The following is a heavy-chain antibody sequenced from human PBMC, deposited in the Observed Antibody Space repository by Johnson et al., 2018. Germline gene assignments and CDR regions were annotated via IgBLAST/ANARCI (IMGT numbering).Heavy chain of an antibody. CDR3: ARGNWGDAFDI. CDR1: GFTFSSYG. Sequence: QVQLVESGGGVVQPGRSLRLSCAASGFTFSSYGMHWVRQAPGKGLEWVAVISYDGSNKYYADSVKGRFTISRDNSKNTLYLQMNSLRAEDTAVYYCARGNWGDAFDIWGQGTMVTVSS. D-gene: IGHD7-27*01. CDR2: ISYDGSNK. V-gene: IGHV3-30*03. J-gene: IGHJ3*02.